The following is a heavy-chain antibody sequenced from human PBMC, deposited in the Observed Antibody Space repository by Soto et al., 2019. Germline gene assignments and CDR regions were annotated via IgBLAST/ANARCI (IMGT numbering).Heavy chain of an antibody. D-gene: IGHD2-2*01. CDR2: INPSGATT. V-gene: IGHV3-23*01. J-gene: IGHJ4*02. Sequence: EVQLLESGGGLVQPGGSLRLSCAASGFTFSSYTMTWVRQAPGEGLEWVSIINPSGATTYYADSVKGRFTISRDNSKNTLYLQMNSLRADDTAVYYCAKRFQPAVGPFDCWGQGTLVTVSS. CDR3: AKRFQPAVGPFDC. CDR1: GFTFSSYT.